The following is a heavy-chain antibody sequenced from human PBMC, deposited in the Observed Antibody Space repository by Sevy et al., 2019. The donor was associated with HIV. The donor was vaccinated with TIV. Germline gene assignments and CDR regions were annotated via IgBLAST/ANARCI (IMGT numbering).Heavy chain of an antibody. J-gene: IGHJ6*02. D-gene: IGHD6-6*01. CDR3: ATGVVAARFRAYYYGMDV. CDR1: GYTLTELS. Sequence: ASVKVSCKVSGYTLTELSMHWVRQAPGKGLEWMGGFDPEDGETIYAQKFQGRVTMTEDTSTDTAYMELSSLRSEDTAVYYCATGVVAARFRAYYYGMDVWGQGTTVTVSS. CDR2: FDPEDGET. V-gene: IGHV1-24*01.